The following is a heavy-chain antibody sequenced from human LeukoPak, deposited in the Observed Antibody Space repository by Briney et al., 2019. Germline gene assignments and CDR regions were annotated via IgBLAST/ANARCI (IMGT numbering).Heavy chain of an antibody. V-gene: IGHV3-11*01. CDR3: ARATRAAAGRYYFDY. Sequence: PGGSLRLSCAASGFTFSEYYMSWIRQAPGKGLEWISYISSSSDTIDYADSVKGRFTISRDSSKGAVYLQMNSLRAEEDSAVYFCARATRAAAGRYYFDYWGQGTLVTVSS. D-gene: IGHD6-13*01. CDR1: GFTFSEYY. CDR2: ISSSSDTI. J-gene: IGHJ4*02.